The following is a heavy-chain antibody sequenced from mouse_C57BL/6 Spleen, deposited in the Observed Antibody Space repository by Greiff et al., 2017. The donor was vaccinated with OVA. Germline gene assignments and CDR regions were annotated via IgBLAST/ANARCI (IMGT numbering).Heavy chain of an antibody. CDR3: ARAGDHRYYYAMDY. J-gene: IGHJ4*01. CDR1: GYTFTSYW. V-gene: IGHV1-59*01. Sequence: VQLQQPGAELVRPGTSVKLSCKASGYTFTSYWMHWVKQRPGQGLEWIGVIDPSDSYTNYNQKFKGKATLTVDTSSSTAYMQLSSLTSEDSAVYYCARAGDHRYYYAMDYWGQGTSVTVSS. CDR2: IDPSDSYT.